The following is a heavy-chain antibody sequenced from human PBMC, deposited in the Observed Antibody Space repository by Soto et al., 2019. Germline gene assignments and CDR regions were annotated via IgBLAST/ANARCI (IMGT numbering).Heavy chain of an antibody. CDR1: GGSMNNYL. J-gene: IGHJ4*02. CDR3: ARVPFCARQQPFDS. CDR2: IHVTRNT. V-gene: IGHV4-59*01. D-gene: IGHD6-13*01. Sequence: SETLSLTCTVSGGSMNNYLWSWIRQTPGGGLQWIGYIHVTRNTSHNPSLKSPVTISVDASKTQFSLTLSSVTAADTAVYYCARVPFCARQQPFDSWGQGILVTVS.